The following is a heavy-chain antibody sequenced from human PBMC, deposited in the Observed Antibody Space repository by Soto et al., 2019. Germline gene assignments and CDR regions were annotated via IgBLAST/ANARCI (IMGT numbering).Heavy chain of an antibody. J-gene: IGHJ4*02. CDR3: ASEVDTAMPTD. CDR1: GFTFSSYS. Sequence: GGSLRLSCAASGFTFSSYSMNWVRQAPGKGLEWVSSISSSSSYIYYADSVKGRFTISRDNAKNSLYLQMNSLRAEDTAVYYCASEVDTAMPTDLGQGTLVTVSS. V-gene: IGHV3-21*01. D-gene: IGHD5-18*01. CDR2: ISSSSSYI.